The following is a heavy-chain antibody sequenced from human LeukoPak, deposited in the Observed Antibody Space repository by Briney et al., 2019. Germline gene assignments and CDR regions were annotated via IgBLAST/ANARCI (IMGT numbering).Heavy chain of an antibody. CDR1: GFTFSSYG. V-gene: IGHV3-33*01. J-gene: IGHJ4*02. D-gene: IGHD3-3*01. Sequence: PGRSLRLSCAASGFTFSSYGMHWVRQAPGKGLEWVAVIWYDGSNKYYADSVKGRFTISRDNSKNTLYLQMNSLRAEDTAVYYCARDSDPEYYDFWSGYYDYWGQGTLVTVSS. CDR3: ARDSDPEYYDFWSGYYDY. CDR2: IWYDGSNK.